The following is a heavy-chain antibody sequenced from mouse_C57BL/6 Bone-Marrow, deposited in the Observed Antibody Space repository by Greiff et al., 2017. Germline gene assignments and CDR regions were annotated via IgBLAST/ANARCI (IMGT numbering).Heavy chain of an antibody. J-gene: IGHJ4*01. CDR3: AIFPYYYGSSFYAMDY. V-gene: IGHV1-9*01. CDR1: GYTFTGYW. CDR2: ILPGSGST. D-gene: IGHD1-1*01. Sequence: QVQLKESGAELMKPGASVKLSCKATGYTFTGYWIEWVKQRPGQGLEWIGEILPGSGSTNYNEKFKGKATFTAYTSSNTASMQLSSLTTEDSALYYCAIFPYYYGSSFYAMDYWGQGTSVTVSS.